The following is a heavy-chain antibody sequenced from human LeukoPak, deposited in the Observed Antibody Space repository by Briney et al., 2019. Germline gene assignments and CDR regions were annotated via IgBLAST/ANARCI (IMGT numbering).Heavy chain of an antibody. CDR3: ARTILRAGDAFDI. Sequence: GASVKVSCKASGYTFTSYGISWVRQAPGQGLEWMGWITVYNGNTNYAQKLQGRVTMTTDTSTSTAYMELRSLRSDDTAVYYCARTILRAGDAFDIWGQGTMVTVSS. CDR2: ITVYNGNT. D-gene: IGHD6-19*01. V-gene: IGHV1-18*01. CDR1: GYTFTSYG. J-gene: IGHJ3*02.